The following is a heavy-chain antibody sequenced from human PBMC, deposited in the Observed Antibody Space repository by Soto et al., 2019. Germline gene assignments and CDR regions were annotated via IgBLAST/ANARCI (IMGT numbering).Heavy chain of an antibody. Sequence: GGSLRLSCAASGFTFSSYAMHWVRQAPGKGLEYVSAISSNGDSTYYANSVKGRFTISRDNSKNTLYLQMGSLRAEDTAVYYCARRGPGTYFDYWGQGTLVTVSS. J-gene: IGHJ4*02. CDR3: ARRGPGTYFDY. CDR1: GFTFSSYA. V-gene: IGHV3-64*01. CDR2: ISSNGDST. D-gene: IGHD6-13*01.